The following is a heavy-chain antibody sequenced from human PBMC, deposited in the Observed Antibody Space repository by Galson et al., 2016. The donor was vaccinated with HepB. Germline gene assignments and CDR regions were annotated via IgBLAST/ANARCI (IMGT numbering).Heavy chain of an antibody. D-gene: IGHD6-19*01. CDR3: ARSAGAGWYYFDD. J-gene: IGHJ4*02. CDR2: ISYSGGI. Sequence: SETLSLTCAVSGYSISNNNWWGWIRQPPGKGLEWIGYISYSGGIYYNPSLKSRVTVSVDTFKNQFSLRLSSVTAVDTAVYFCARSAGAGWYYFDDWGQGTLVTVSS. V-gene: IGHV4-28*05. CDR1: GYSISNNNW.